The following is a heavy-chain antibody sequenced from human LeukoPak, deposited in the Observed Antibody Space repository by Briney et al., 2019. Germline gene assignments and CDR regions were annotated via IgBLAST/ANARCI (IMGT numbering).Heavy chain of an antibody. CDR3: AKDMSEDVDTAMVIDY. CDR2: INHNGNVN. Sequence: GGSLRLSCAASGFTFSSYWMNWARQAPGKGLEWVASINHNGNVNYYVDSMKGRFTISRDNAKNSLYLQMNSLRAEDAALYYCAKDMSEDVDTAMVIDYWGQGTLVTVSS. CDR1: GFTFSSYW. V-gene: IGHV3-7*03. D-gene: IGHD5-18*01. J-gene: IGHJ4*02.